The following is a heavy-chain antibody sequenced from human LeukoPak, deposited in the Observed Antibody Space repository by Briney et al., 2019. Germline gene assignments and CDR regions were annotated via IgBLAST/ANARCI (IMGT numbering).Heavy chain of an antibody. J-gene: IGHJ4*02. V-gene: IGHV3-48*01. Sequence: PGGSLRLSCAVSGFTFSAYSMNWVRQAPGKGLEWVSYISSSGTNIHYADSVKGRFTFSRDNAKNSLYLQMSSLRVEDTAVYFYAREEVRGYLDYWGQGILVTVSS. CDR3: AREEVRGYLDY. D-gene: IGHD3-10*01. CDR2: ISSSGTNI. CDR1: GFTFSAYS.